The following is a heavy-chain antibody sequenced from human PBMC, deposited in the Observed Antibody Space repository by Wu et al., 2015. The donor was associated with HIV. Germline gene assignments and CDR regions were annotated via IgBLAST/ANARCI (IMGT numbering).Heavy chain of an antibody. J-gene: IGHJ4*02. CDR2: ISAYNGNT. Sequence: QVQLVQSGAEVKKPGASVKVSCKASGYTFTSYGISWVRQAPGQGLEWMGWISAYNGNTNYAQKLQGRVTMTTDTSTSTAYMELRSLRSDDTAVYYCARDSSTVPAAIGFXYWGQGTLGPPSPQ. V-gene: IGHV1-18*01. CDR3: ARDSSTVPAAIGFXY. D-gene: IGHD2-2*01. CDR1: GYTFTSYG.